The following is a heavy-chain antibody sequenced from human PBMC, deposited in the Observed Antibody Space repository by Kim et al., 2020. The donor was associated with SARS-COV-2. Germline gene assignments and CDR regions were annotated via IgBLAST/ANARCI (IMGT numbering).Heavy chain of an antibody. V-gene: IGHV4-39*01. CDR1: GGSISSSSYY. Sequence: SETLSLTCTVSGGSISSSSYYWGWIRQPPGKGLEWIGSIYYRGSTYYNPPLKSRVTISVDTSKNQFSLKLSSVTAADTAAYHCGRPGDTYYYDIGYDYWG. J-gene: IGHJ4*01. D-gene: IGHD3-22*01. CDR3: GRPGDTYYYDIGYDY. CDR2: IYYRGST.